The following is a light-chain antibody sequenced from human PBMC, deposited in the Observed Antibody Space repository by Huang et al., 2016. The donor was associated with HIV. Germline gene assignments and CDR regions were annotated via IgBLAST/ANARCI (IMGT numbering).Light chain of an antibody. CDR2: DTS. J-gene: IGKJ4*01. CDR1: QNVRSN. CDR3: QQYDNWPPGLT. Sequence: ELVMTQSPATLSVSPGGGATLSCRASQNVRSNLAWYQQTPGQAPRLLIYDTSTRASGVPARFSGSGSGTEFTLTISGLQSEDFAVYYCQQYDNWPPGLTFGGGTKVEI. V-gene: IGKV3D-15*01.